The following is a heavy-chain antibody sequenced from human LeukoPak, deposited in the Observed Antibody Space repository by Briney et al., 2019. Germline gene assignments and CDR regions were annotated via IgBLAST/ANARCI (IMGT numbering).Heavy chain of an antibody. CDR2: ICWNSGSI. CDR1: GFTFDDFA. J-gene: IGHJ6*03. V-gene: IGHV3-9*01. Sequence: GGSLRLSCAASGFTFDDFAMHWVRQAPGKGLEWGSGICWNSGSIGYAASVKGRFTISRDNAKNFLYLQMNSLRAEDTALYYCAKDTTYSSGWYDLGYYYYYMDVWGKGTTVTVSS. D-gene: IGHD6-19*01. CDR3: AKDTTYSSGWYDLGYYYYYMDV.